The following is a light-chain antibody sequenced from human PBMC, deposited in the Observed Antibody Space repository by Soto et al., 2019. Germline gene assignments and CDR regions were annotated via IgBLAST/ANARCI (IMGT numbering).Light chain of an antibody. CDR2: TGS. CDR3: QQTLSFPPT. J-gene: IGKJ1*01. CDR1: QAIDSW. Sequence: DIQMTHSPSSVSASVGDRVTITCRAIQAIDSWLAWYQQKPGEARKLLIFTGSLLRSGVPPRFSGSGSGTDFTLTISSLQPEDFATYYCQQTLSFPPTFGQGTKVDIK. V-gene: IGKV1-12*01.